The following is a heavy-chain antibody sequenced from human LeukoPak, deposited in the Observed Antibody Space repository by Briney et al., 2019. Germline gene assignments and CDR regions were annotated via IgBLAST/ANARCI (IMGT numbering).Heavy chain of an antibody. D-gene: IGHD5-12*01. V-gene: IGHV3-74*01. CDR2: VNSDGSTT. J-gene: IGHJ4*02. CDR3: ATIVGTPY. CDR1: GFTIRSYW. Sequence: GGSLRLSCAASGFTIRSYWMHWVRQAPGKGLVWVSGVNSDGSTTRNADSVEGRFTISRDNAKNTLYLQMNSLRAEDTAVYYCATIVGTPYWGQGTLVTVSS.